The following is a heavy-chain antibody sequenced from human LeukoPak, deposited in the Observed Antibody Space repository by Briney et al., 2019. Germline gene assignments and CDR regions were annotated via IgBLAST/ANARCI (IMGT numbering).Heavy chain of an antibody. CDR1: GGSFGGYY. J-gene: IGHJ5*02. V-gene: IGHV4-34*01. D-gene: IGHD2-2*01. Sequence: PSETLSLTCAVYGGSFGGYYWSWIRQPPGKGLEWIGEINHSGSTNYNPSLRSRVTISVDTSKNQFSLKLSSVTAADTAVYYCASQRSRYCSSTSCRAFDPWGQGTLVTVSS. CDR2: INHSGST. CDR3: ASQRSRYCSSTSCRAFDP.